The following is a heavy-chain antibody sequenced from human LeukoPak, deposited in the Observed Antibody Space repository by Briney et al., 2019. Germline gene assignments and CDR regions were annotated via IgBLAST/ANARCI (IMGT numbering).Heavy chain of an antibody. Sequence: GGSLRLSCAASGFTFSGYGMNWVRQAPGKGLEWVSFIRYDGSTKSYADSVKGRFTISRDNSKNMLYLQMHSLRAEDTAVYYCAKDLGGNWIVWGQGTLVTVSS. CDR2: IRYDGSTK. V-gene: IGHV3-30*02. D-gene: IGHD4-23*01. J-gene: IGHJ4*02. CDR3: AKDLGGNWIV. CDR1: GFTFSGYG.